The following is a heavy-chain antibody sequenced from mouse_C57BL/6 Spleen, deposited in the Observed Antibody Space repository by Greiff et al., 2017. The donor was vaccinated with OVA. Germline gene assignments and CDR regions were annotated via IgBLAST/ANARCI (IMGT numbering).Heavy chain of an antibody. CDR3: ARDGSSLRWYFDV. D-gene: IGHD1-1*01. CDR2: INPSTGGT. V-gene: IGHV1-42*01. CDR1: GYSFTGYY. Sequence: VQLKQSGPELVKPGASVKISCKASGYSFTGYYMNWVKQSPEKSLEWIGEINPSTGGTTYNQKFKAKATLTVDKSSSTAYMQLKSLTSEDSAVYYCARDGSSLRWYFDVWGTGTTVTVSS. J-gene: IGHJ1*03.